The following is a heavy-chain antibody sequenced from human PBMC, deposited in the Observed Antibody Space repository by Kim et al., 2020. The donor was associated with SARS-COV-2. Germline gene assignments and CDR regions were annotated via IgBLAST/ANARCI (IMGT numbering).Heavy chain of an antibody. CDR1: GFTFSSYS. D-gene: IGHD1-26*01. V-gene: IGHV3-21*01. CDR2: ISSSSSYI. Sequence: GGSLRLSCAASGFTFSSYSMNWVRQAPGKGLEWVSSISSSSSYIYYADSVKGRFTISRDNAKNSLYLQMNSLRAEDTAVYYCARDAGGSYSPPPGAFDIWGQGTMVTVSS. J-gene: IGHJ3*02. CDR3: ARDAGGSYSPPPGAFDI.